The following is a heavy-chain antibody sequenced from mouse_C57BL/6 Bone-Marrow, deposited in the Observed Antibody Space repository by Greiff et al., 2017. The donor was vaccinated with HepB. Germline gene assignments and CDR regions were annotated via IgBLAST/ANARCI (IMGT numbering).Heavy chain of an antibody. CDR2: IYPRSGNT. D-gene: IGHD1-1*01. CDR3: ARKVGGPRDY. J-gene: IGHJ4*01. CDR1: GYTFTSYG. Sequence: QVQLQQSGAELARPGASVKLSCKASGYTFTSYGISWVKQRTGQGLEWIGEIYPRSGNTYYNEKFKGKTTMTADKSSSTAYMELRSLTSEDAAVYFGARKVGGPRDYWGQGTSVTVTS. V-gene: IGHV1-81*01.